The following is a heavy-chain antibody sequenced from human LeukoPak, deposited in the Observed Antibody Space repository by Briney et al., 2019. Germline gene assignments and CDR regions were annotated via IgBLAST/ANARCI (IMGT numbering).Heavy chain of an antibody. CDR3: AKDLALYTGPYSGAYYSPIDY. Sequence: GGSLRLSCAASGFTFSNYAMSWVRQARGKGLEWVSYISGSGHNTYYADSVKGRFTISRDNSKNTLYLQIYSLRAEDTAVYYCAKDLALYTGPYSGAYYSPIDYWGQGTLVTVSS. J-gene: IGHJ4*02. D-gene: IGHD1-26*01. CDR1: GFTFSNYA. CDR2: ISGSGHNT. V-gene: IGHV3-23*01.